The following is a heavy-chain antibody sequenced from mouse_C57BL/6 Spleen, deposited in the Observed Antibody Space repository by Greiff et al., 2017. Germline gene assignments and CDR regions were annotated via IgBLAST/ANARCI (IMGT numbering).Heavy chain of an antibody. J-gene: IGHJ2*01. CDR1: GYSITSGYY. CDR2: ISYDGSN. V-gene: IGHV3-6*01. Sequence: VQLQQSGPGLVKPSQSLSLTCSVTGYSITSGYYWNWIRQFPGNKLEWMGYISYDGSNNYNPSLKNRISITRDTSKNQFFLKLNSVTTEDTATYYCANGNYWGQGTTLTVSS. CDR3: ANGNY.